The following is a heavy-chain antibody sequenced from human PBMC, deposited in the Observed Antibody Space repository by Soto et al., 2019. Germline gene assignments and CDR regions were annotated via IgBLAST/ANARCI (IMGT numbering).Heavy chain of an antibody. D-gene: IGHD1-1*01. CDR1: GFTFSNFA. CDR3: ATWHLQEHAYDI. CDR2: ISYDGT. Sequence: GGSLRLSCAASGFTFSNFAMYWVRQAPGKGLEWVTVISYDGTYYADSVKGRFTTSSDSSRTTVYLQMNSLRPDDTAVYSCATWHLQEHAYDIWGQGTMVTVSS. V-gene: IGHV3-30*14. J-gene: IGHJ3*02.